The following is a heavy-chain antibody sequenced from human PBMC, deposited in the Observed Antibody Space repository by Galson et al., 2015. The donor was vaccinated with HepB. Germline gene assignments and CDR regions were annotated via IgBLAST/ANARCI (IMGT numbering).Heavy chain of an antibody. V-gene: IGHV3-23*01. D-gene: IGHD3-10*02. CDR3: AKGLWAVRDGMDV. CDR1: GFTFSSYA. J-gene: IGHJ6*02. CDR2: VSGSGGST. Sequence: SLRLSCAASGFTFSSYAMSWVRQAPGKGLEWVSAVSGSGGSTYYADSVKGRFTISRDNSKNTLYLQMNSLRAEDTAVYYCAKGLWAVRDGMDVWGQGTTVTVSS.